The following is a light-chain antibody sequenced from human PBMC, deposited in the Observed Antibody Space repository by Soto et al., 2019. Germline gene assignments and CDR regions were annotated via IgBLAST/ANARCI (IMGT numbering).Light chain of an antibody. J-gene: IGLJ3*02. V-gene: IGLV2-11*01. Sequence: QSALTQPRSVSESPGQSVTISCTGTSSDVGGYNYVSWYQHHPGKVPKLMIYDVTERPSGVPDRFFGSKSGNTASLTISGLQAEDEADYYCCSYAGSIWVFGGGTQLTVL. CDR1: SSDVGGYNY. CDR3: CSYAGSIWV. CDR2: DVT.